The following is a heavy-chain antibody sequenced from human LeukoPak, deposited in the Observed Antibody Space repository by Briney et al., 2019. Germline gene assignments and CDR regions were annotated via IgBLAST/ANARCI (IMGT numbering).Heavy chain of an antibody. Sequence: PGGSLRLSCAASGFTFSSYWTSWVRQAPGKGLEWVAMISHDGGAEHYGDSVKGRFTISRDDSKNTLYLQMNSLSTEDTALYYCAKDWGSSDWYNYFDPWGQGTLVTVSS. D-gene: IGHD6-19*01. CDR3: AKDWGSSDWYNYFDP. V-gene: IGHV3-30*18. CDR2: ISHDGGAE. CDR1: GFTFSSYW. J-gene: IGHJ5*02.